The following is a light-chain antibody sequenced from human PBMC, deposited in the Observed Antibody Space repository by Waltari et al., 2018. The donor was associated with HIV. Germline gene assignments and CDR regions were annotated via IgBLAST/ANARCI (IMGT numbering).Light chain of an antibody. J-gene: IGKJ2*01. V-gene: IGKV3-20*01. CDR3: QQYAASPYT. CDR2: GAS. Sequence: EIMLTQSPATLSLSPGETAIVSCRASENMTSQYLAWYQQKSGQAHRLLLFGASTRNPGVPERFGGAGSGADFTLTVSRLEPEDFALYFCQQYAASPYTFGQGT. CDR1: ENMTSQY.